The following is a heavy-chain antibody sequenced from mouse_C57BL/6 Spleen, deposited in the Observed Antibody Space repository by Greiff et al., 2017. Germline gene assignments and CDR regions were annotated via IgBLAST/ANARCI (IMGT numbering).Heavy chain of an antibody. J-gene: IGHJ4*01. CDR2: INPNNGGT. Sequence: DVKLQESGPELVKPGASVKMSCKASGYTFTDYNMHWVKQSHGKSLEWIGYINPNNGGTSYNQQFKGKATLTVNKSSSTAYMELRSLTSEDSAVYYCARLGDGNYVYYAMDYWGQGTSVTVSS. CDR3: ARLGDGNYVYYAMDY. CDR1: GYTFTDYN. D-gene: IGHD2-1*01. V-gene: IGHV1-22*01.